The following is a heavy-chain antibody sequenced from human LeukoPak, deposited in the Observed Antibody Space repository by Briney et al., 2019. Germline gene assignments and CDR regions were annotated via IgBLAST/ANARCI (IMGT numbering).Heavy chain of an antibody. D-gene: IGHD3-9*01. Sequence: GGSLRLSCAASKFSFSSYWMHWVRQAPGKGLVWVSRINSDGSRTNYADSVKGRFTISRDNAKNTLYLQMSSLRAEDTAVYYCASGKEKDFDWLKTFDYWGQGTLVTVSS. CDR3: ASGKEKDFDWLKTFDY. CDR2: INSDGSRT. V-gene: IGHV3-74*01. CDR1: KFSFSSYW. J-gene: IGHJ4*02.